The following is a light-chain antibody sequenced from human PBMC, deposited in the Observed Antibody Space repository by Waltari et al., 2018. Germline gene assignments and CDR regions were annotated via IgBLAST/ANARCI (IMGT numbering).Light chain of an antibody. Sequence: MQMTQSPSSLSASVGDRVTITCRASRDIYVYLAWYQQKPGKVPNLLIYGSSTLQSGVPSRFSGSGSGTDFTLTISSLHPEDVGTYYCQNYDNAPLTFGGVTKVEIK. V-gene: IGKV1-27*01. CDR2: GSS. CDR3: QNYDNAPLT. J-gene: IGKJ4*01. CDR1: RDIYVY.